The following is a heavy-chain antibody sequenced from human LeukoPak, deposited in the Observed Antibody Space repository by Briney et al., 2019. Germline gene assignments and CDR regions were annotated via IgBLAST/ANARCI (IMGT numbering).Heavy chain of an antibody. CDR1: GGTFSSYA. Sequence: ASVKVSCKASGGTFSSYAISWVRQAPGQGLEWMGGIIPIFGTANYAQKFQGRVTITTDESTSTAYMELSSLRSEDTDVYYWAEPPGVGVAYYGFYNWGQGTMVTVSS. D-gene: IGHD3-10*01. J-gene: IGHJ3*02. CDR3: AEPPGVGVAYYGFYN. V-gene: IGHV1-69*05. CDR2: IIPIFGTA.